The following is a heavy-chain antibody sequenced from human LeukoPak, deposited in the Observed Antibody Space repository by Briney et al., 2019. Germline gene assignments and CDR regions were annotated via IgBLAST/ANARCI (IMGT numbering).Heavy chain of an antibody. Sequence: ASVKVSCKASGGTFSSYAISWVRQAPGQGLEWMGRINPNSGGTKHAQKFQGRVTMTKDTSISTAYMELSRLTSDDTAVYYCAREQRGFGVVIFDALDMWGQGTMVTISS. D-gene: IGHD3-3*01. V-gene: IGHV1-2*06. J-gene: IGHJ3*02. CDR1: GGTFSSYA. CDR2: INPNSGGT. CDR3: AREQRGFGVVIFDALDM.